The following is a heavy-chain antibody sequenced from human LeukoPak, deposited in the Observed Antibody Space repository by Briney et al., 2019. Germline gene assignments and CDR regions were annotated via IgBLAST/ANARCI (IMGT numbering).Heavy chain of an antibody. CDR2: INWNGGST. Sequence: GGSLRLSCAASGFTFDDYGMSWVRQAPGKGLEWVSGINWNGGSTGYADSVKGRFTISRDNSKNTLYLQMNSLRAEDTAVYYCASIMITFGGVIVKDYWGQGTLVTVSS. CDR1: GFTFDDYG. D-gene: IGHD3-16*02. V-gene: IGHV3-20*04. J-gene: IGHJ4*02. CDR3: ASIMITFGGVIVKDY.